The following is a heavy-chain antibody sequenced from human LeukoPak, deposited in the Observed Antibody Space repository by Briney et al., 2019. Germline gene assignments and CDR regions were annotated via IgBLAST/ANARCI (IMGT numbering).Heavy chain of an antibody. V-gene: IGHV1-69*05. J-gene: IGHJ4*02. CDR2: IIPIFGTA. CDR1: GGTFSSYA. D-gene: IGHD3-3*01. CDR3: ARARYYDFWSGFDY. Sequence: ASVKASCKASGGTFSSYAISWVRQAPGQGLEWMGGIIPIFGTANYAQKFQGRVTITTDESTSTAYMELSSLRSEDTAVYYCARARYYDFWSGFDYWGQGTLVTVSS.